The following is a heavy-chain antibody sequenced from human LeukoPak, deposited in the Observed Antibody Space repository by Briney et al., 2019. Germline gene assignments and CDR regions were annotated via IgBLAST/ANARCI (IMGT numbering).Heavy chain of an antibody. D-gene: IGHD2-21*01. CDR2: IYTSGST. CDR1: GGSISSGSYY. J-gene: IGHJ5*02. CDR3: GRDRKLWWCLLAGVACFAP. Sequence: SETLSLTCTVSGGSISSGSYYWSWIRQPAGKGLEWIGRIYTSGSTNYNPSLKSRVTISVDTSKNQFSLKLSSVTAADTAGYYCGRDRKLWWCLLAGVACFAPGGRGTLVTVSS. V-gene: IGHV4-61*02.